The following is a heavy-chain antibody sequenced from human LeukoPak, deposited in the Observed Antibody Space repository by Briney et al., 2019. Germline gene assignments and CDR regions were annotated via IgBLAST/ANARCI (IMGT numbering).Heavy chain of an antibody. D-gene: IGHD3-22*01. CDR2: ISGSGGST. Sequence: GGSLRLSCAVSGITLSNYGMSWVRQAPGKGLEWVVGISGSGGSTNYADSVKGRFTISRDNPKNTLYLQMNSLTVEDTAVYFCAKRGVVIRVILVGFHKEAYYFDSWGQGALVTVSS. CDR3: AKRGVVIRVILVGFHKEAYYFDS. V-gene: IGHV3-23*01. J-gene: IGHJ4*02. CDR1: GITLSNYG.